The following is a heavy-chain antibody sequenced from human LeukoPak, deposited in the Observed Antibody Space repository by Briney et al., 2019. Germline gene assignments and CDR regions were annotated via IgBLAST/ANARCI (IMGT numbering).Heavy chain of an antibody. V-gene: IGHV4-39*07. J-gene: IGHJ4*02. Sequence: SETLSLTCIVSGGSISSRTSYWGWIPQAPGKGLEWIGSLDYTGATYYSPSLKGRVTISVDTSKNQFSLNLCSVTAADTAVYYCAREVWLQLRYFNYWGQGALVTVSS. CDR1: GGSISSRTSY. D-gene: IGHD5-24*01. CDR3: AREVWLQLRYFNY. CDR2: LDYTGAT.